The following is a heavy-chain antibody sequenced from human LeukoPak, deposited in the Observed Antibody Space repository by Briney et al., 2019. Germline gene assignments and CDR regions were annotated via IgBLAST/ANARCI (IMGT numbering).Heavy chain of an antibody. V-gene: IGHV1-18*01. CDR1: GYTFTSCG. CDR3: ARSRIAAAGQRFDY. Sequence: ASVKVSCKASGYTFTSCGISWVRQAPGQGLEWMGWISAYNGNTNYAQKLQGRVTMTTDTSISTAYMELSRLRSDDTAVYYCARSRIAAAGQRFDYWGQGTLVTVSS. CDR2: ISAYNGNT. J-gene: IGHJ4*02. D-gene: IGHD6-13*01.